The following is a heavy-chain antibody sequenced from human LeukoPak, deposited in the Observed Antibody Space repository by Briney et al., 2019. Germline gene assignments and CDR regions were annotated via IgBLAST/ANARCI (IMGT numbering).Heavy chain of an antibody. CDR3: ARVAGIAAAGPFDY. Sequence: ASVKVSCKASGGTFSSYAMNWVRQAPGQGLEWMGWINTNTGNPTYAQGFTGRFVFSLDTSVSTAYLQISSLKAEDTAVYYCARVAGIAAAGPFDYWGQGTLVTVSS. D-gene: IGHD6-13*01. V-gene: IGHV7-4-1*02. CDR2: INTNTGNP. J-gene: IGHJ4*02. CDR1: GGTFSSYA.